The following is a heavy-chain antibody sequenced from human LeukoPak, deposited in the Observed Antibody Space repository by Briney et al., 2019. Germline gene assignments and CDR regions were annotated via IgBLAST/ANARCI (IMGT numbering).Heavy chain of an antibody. CDR2: ISGTGFI. J-gene: IGHJ4*02. Sequence: PGGSLRLSCAASGFTFSSYEMTWVRQAPGKGLEWVSYISGTGFIYYADSVKGRFTISRDNSKNTVFLQMSSLRVEDTAVYYCVKETFTVTSPFDSWGQGTQVTVSS. D-gene: IGHD3-16*01. V-gene: IGHV3-64D*09. CDR1: GFTFSSYE. CDR3: VKETFTVTSPFDS.